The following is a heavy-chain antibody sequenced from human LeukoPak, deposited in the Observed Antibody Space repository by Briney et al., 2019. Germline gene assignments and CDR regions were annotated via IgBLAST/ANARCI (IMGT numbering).Heavy chain of an antibody. CDR1: GGSISNTNW. V-gene: IGHV4-4*02. D-gene: IGHD3-22*01. Sequence: SETLSLTCDVSGGSISNTNWWSRVRQPPGKGLEWIGYIYYSGSTNYNPSLKSRVTISVDTSKNQFSLKLSSVTAADTAVYYCARAGAKYYYDSSGYYSTAFDIWGQGTMVTVSS. CDR3: ARAGAKYYYDSSGYYSTAFDI. J-gene: IGHJ3*02. CDR2: IYYSGST.